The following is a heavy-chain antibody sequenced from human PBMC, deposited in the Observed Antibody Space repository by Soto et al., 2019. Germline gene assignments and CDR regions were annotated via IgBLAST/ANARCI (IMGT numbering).Heavy chain of an antibody. V-gene: IGHV4-34*01. CDR1: GGSFSGYY. CDR2: INHSGST. D-gene: IGHD3-3*01. Sequence: SETLSLTCAVYGGSFSGYYWSWIRQPPGKGLEWIGEINHSGSTNYNPSLKSRVTISVDTSKNQFSLKLSSVTAADTAVYYCARMAKDFWSGYIYYYYYGMDVWGQGTTVT. J-gene: IGHJ6*02. CDR3: ARMAKDFWSGYIYYYYYGMDV.